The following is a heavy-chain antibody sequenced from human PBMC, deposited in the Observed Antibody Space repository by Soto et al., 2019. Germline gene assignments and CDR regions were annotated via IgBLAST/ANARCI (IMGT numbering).Heavy chain of an antibody. V-gene: IGHV3-30*18. CDR3: AQVPRYTVTPPDDY. CDR1: GFTFGSYG. J-gene: IGHJ4*02. CDR2: ISYDGTNK. D-gene: IGHD4-17*01. Sequence: GGSLRLCCVGSGFTFGSYGMHWVRQAPGKGLEWVAVISYDGTNKYYTDSVKGRFTISRDNSKNTLFLQMNSLRAEDTAVYYCAQVPRYTVTPPDDYWGQGTLVTVSS.